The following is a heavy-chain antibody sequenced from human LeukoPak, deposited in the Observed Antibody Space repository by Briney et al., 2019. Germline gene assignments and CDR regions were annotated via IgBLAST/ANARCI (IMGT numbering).Heavy chain of an antibody. CDR2: INTNTGNP. V-gene: IGHV7-4-1*02. CDR1: GYTFINYA. D-gene: IGHD2-15*01. CDR3: ARSELAVVAAIDY. Sequence: ASVKVSCKASGYTFINYAMNWVRQAPGQGLEWMGWINTNTGNPTYAQGFTGRFVFSLDTSVSTAYLQISSLKAEDTAVYYCARSELAVVAAIDYWGQGTLVTVS. J-gene: IGHJ4*02.